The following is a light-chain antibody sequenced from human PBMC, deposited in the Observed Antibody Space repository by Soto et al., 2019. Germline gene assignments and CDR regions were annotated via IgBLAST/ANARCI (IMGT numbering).Light chain of an antibody. J-gene: IGLJ2*01. CDR2: SND. Sequence: QSVLTQSPSASGTPGQRVTISCSGTSPNIGTNYVYWYQQLPGTAPKVLIYSNDKRPSGVPDRFSGSKSGTSASLAISGLRSEDEADYYCAAWDDSLSGPLFGGGTKVTVL. CDR3: AAWDDSLSGPL. V-gene: IGLV1-47*01. CDR1: SPNIGTNY.